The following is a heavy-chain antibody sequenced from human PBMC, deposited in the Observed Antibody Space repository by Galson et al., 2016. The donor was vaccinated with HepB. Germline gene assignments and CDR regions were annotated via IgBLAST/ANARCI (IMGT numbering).Heavy chain of an antibody. CDR3: ATTSQLGFFFLDH. J-gene: IGHJ4*02. Sequence: SVKVSCKVSGDSLTDLAMHWVRQAPGKGLEWMAGLHPEHGEKMYAPKFEGRVTMTEHISTDTAYMELSGLTSEDTAVYYCATTSQLGFFFLDHWGQGTLVIVSS. CDR2: LHPEHGEK. V-gene: IGHV1-24*01. D-gene: IGHD1-1*01. CDR1: GDSLTDLA.